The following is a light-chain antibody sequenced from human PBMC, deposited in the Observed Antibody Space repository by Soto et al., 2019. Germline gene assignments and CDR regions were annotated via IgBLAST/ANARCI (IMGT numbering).Light chain of an antibody. CDR1: QGISNY. J-gene: IGKJ1*01. CDR2: TAS. V-gene: IGKV1-27*01. CDR3: QKYNSAPWT. Sequence: DIQMTQSPSSLSASAGDRVTITCRASQGISNYLAWYQQRPGKVPKLLIYTASTLQSGVPSRFSGSGSGAEFTLTISSLQPEDVATYYCQKYNSAPWTFDQGTKVEIK.